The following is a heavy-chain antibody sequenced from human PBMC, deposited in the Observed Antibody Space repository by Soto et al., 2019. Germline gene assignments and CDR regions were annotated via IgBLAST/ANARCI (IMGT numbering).Heavy chain of an antibody. CDR2: ISGSGGST. J-gene: IGHJ5*02. D-gene: IGHD2-15*01. CDR1: GFTFSSYA. V-gene: IGHV3-23*01. CDR3: AKDMPDIVVVVAASSYGP. Sequence: GGSLRLSCAASGFTFSSYAMSWVRQAPGKGLEWVSAISGSGGSTYYADSVKGRFTISRDNSKNTLYLQMNSLRAVDTAVYYCAKDMPDIVVVVAASSYGPWGQGTLVTVSS.